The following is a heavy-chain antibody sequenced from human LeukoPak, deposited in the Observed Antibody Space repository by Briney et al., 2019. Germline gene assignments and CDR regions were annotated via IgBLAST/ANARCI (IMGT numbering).Heavy chain of an antibody. D-gene: IGHD6-19*01. CDR3: AKRSCSGTTCYPLDY. J-gene: IGHJ4*02. Sequence: PGGSLRLSCAASGLTFSVAGMHWVRQAPGKGLEWASAITGNGGSTYYADSVKGRFTISRDNSKSTLYLQMNRLRAEDTAIYYCAKRSCSGTTCYPLDYWGQGTLVTVSS. CDR2: ITGNGGST. V-gene: IGHV3-23*01. CDR1: GLTFSVAG.